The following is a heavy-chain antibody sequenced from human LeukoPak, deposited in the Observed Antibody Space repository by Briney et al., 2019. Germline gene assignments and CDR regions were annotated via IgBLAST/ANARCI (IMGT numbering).Heavy chain of an antibody. D-gene: IGHD3-3*01. CDR3: ARDGTYYDFWSGSVEGAFDI. CDR2: ISSSSSYI. CDR1: GFTFSSYS. V-gene: IGHV3-21*01. Sequence: GGSLRLSCAASGFTFSSYSMNWVRQAPGKGLEWVSSISSSSSYIYYADSVKGRFTISRDNAKNSLYLQMNSLRAEYTAVYYCARDGTYYDFWSGSVEGAFDIWGQGTMVTVSS. J-gene: IGHJ3*02.